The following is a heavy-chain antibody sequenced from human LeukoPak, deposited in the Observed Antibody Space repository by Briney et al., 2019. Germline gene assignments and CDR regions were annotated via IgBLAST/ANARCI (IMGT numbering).Heavy chain of an antibody. CDR3: ARDSLLRGSGWDYWYFDL. CDR1: GGSLSNGIYY. Sequence: PSGTLSVTCTVSGGSLSNGIYYSSWIRHPPGKGLEWIGNMHYSGRTNYNTSLKSRVTISADTSMNQFSLLLISATAADTAVYYCARDSLLRGSGWDYWYFDLWGRGTLVTVSS. D-gene: IGHD6-25*01. V-gene: IGHV4-61*01. CDR2: MHYSGRT. J-gene: IGHJ2*01.